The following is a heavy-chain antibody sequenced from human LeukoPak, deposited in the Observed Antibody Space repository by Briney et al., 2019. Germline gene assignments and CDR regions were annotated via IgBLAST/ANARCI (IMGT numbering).Heavy chain of an antibody. J-gene: IGHJ4*02. V-gene: IGHV5-51*01. CDR1: GYSFTNYW. Sequence: HGESLKISCKGSGYSFTNYWIAWVRQTPGKGLEWMGIIYPGDSDTRYSPSFQGQVTISADKSFSTAYLQWSSLKASDTAIYYCARSMTSFDYWAQGTLVTVSS. D-gene: IGHD2-8*01. CDR2: IYPGDSDT. CDR3: ARSMTSFDY.